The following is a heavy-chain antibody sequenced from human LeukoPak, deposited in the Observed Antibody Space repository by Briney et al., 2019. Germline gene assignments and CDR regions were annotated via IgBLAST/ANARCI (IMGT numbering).Heavy chain of an antibody. CDR3: ARLYGGYGDYYFDY. CDR2: INSDGSST. D-gene: IGHD4-17*01. V-gene: IGHV3-74*01. Sequence: PGGSLRLSCAASGFTFSSYEMNWVRQAPGKGLVWVSRINSDGSSTSYADTVKGRFTISRDNAKNTLYLQMNSLRAEDTAVYYCARLYGGYGDYYFDYWGQGTLVTVSS. CDR1: GFTFSSYE. J-gene: IGHJ4*02.